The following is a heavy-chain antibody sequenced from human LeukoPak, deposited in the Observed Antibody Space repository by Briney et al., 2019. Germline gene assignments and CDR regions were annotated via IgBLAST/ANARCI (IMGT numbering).Heavy chain of an antibody. CDR1: GYTFTSYG. J-gene: IGHJ6*03. Sequence: ASVNVSCKASGYTFTSYGISWVRQAPGQGLEWMGWISAYNGNTNYAQKLQGRVTITTDTSTSTAYMELRSLRSDDTAVYYCASLGGSPPLYYYMDVWGKGTTVTVSS. CDR2: ISAYNGNT. D-gene: IGHD5-12*01. CDR3: ASLGGSPPLYYYMDV. V-gene: IGHV1-18*01.